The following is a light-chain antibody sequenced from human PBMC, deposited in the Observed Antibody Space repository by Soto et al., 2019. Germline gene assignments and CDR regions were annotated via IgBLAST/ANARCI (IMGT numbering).Light chain of an antibody. J-gene: IGKJ1*01. V-gene: IGKV3-15*01. CDR2: GAH. CDR3: QQYNKWPLT. Sequence: IVLTQSPATLSLSPGERGTLSCRASQSVSIDLAWYQRTPGQAPRLIIYGAHTRATGIPVRFSGSASGTEFTLTISSLQSEDFTVYYGQQYNKWPLTFGQGTKVDIK. CDR1: QSVSID.